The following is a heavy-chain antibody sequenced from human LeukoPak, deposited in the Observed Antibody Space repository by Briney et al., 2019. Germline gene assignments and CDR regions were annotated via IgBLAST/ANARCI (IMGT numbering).Heavy chain of an antibody. J-gene: IGHJ4*02. CDR2: INPNSGGT. D-gene: IGHD3-3*01. CDR1: GYTFTGDY. Sequence: ASVKVSCKASGYTFTGDYMHWVRQAPGQGLEWMGWINPNSGGTNYAQKFQGRVTMTRDTSISTAYMELSRLRFDATAVYNCARTRFLEWSDFDYWGQGTLVTVCS. CDR3: ARTRFLEWSDFDY. V-gene: IGHV1-2*02.